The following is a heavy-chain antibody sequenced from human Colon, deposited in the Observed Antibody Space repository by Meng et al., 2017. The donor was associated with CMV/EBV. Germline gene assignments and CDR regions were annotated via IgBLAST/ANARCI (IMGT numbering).Heavy chain of an antibody. J-gene: IGHJ5*02. D-gene: IGHD2-21*02. V-gene: IGHV3-21*06. CDR3: ARGGGLFCKAADCYYPLDL. Sequence: GESLKISCAASGFTFSDYSMSWVRQAPGKGLEWVASISRDTAYKYHADSVKGRFTISRDNAKNALYLQMNSLRADDTAVYFCARGGGLFCKAADCYYPLDLWGQGTLVTVSS. CDR2: ISRDTAYK. CDR1: GFTFSDYS.